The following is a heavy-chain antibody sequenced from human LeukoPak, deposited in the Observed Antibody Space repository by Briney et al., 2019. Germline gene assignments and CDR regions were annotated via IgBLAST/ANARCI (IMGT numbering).Heavy chain of an antibody. CDR3: ASLEILATIGSVLF. CDR2: IYSVGST. Sequence: PGGSPRLSCAVSVVTLRINYMTGVPGTPQGGVGCVVFIYSVGSTYYADSVKDRFTVSRDNPKTTLYFQMDSLRAEDTAVYYWASLEILATIGSVLFWGPGTLVTVSS. CDR1: VVTLRINY. D-gene: IGHD5-12*01. V-gene: IGHV3-53*01. J-gene: IGHJ4*02.